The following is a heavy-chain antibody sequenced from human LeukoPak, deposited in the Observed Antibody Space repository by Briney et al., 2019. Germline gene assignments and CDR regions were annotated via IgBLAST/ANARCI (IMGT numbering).Heavy chain of an antibody. CDR1: GFTFSSYG. D-gene: IGHD4-17*01. V-gene: IGHV3-33*06. CDR2: IWNDGSHE. CDR3: AKDATEYGDSHFDC. Sequence: GSLIFSSAASGFTFSSYGMHWVRQAPGKGLEWVAVIWNDGSHEYYADSEKGRFTISRDNSRNTVYLQMKSLRAEDTAVYYCAKDATEYGDSHFDCWGQGTRVTVSS. J-gene: IGHJ4*02.